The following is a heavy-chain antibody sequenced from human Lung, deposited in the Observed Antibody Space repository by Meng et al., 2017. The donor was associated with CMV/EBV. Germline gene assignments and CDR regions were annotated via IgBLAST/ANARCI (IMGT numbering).Heavy chain of an antibody. CDR2: MNPNSGNT. J-gene: IGHJ6*02. CDR1: GYTFTSYD. CDR3: ARVNSPYYYYGMDV. V-gene: IGHV1-8*01. Sequence: SVKVSXXASGYTFTSYDINWVRQATGQGLEWMGWMNPNSGNTGYAQKFQGRVTMTRNTSISTAYMELSSLRSEDTAVYYCARVNSPYYYYGMDVWGQGTTVTVSS. D-gene: IGHD4-23*01.